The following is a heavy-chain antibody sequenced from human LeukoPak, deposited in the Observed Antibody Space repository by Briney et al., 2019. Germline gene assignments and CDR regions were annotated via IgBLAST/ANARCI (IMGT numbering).Heavy chain of an antibody. V-gene: IGHV4-39*01. CDR3: ARIYGDYVYYYYMDV. J-gene: IGHJ6*03. CDR2: ISYTGST. D-gene: IGHD4-17*01. Sequence: PSETLSLTCTVSGGSISSSGYYWGWIRQPPGKGLEWIGSISYTGSTNYNPSLRSRVSISVDTSKNQFSLKLSSVTAADTAVYYCARIYGDYVYYYYMDVWGKGTTVTVSS. CDR1: GGSISSSGYY.